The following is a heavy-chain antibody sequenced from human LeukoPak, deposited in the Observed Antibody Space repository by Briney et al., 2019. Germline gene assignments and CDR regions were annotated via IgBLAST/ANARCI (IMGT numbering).Heavy chain of an antibody. CDR1: GFTFSSYG. J-gene: IGHJ5*02. V-gene: IGHV3-23*01. D-gene: IGHD2-15*01. CDR2: ISGSGHRT. CDR3: AKSKEDCCGSFDP. Sequence: GGSLRLSCAASGFTFSSYGVSWVRQAPGKGLEWVSGISGSGHRTYYADSVKGRFTISRDNSKNTLYLQMSSLRAEDTAVYYCAKSKEDCCGSFDPWGQGTLVTVSS.